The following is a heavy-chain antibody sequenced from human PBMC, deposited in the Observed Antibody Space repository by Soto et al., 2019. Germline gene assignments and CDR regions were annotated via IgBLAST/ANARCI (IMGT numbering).Heavy chain of an antibody. V-gene: IGHV1-18*01. D-gene: IGHD6-13*01. J-gene: IGHJ5*02. CDR2: ISAYNGNT. CDR1: GYTFTSYG. CDR3: ASIAAAGTGDWFDP. Sequence: ASVKVSCKASGYTFTSYGISLVRQAPGQGLEWMGWISAYNGNTNYAQKLQGRVTMTTDTSTSTAYMELRSLRSDDTAVYYCASIAAAGTGDWFDPWGQGTLVTVSS.